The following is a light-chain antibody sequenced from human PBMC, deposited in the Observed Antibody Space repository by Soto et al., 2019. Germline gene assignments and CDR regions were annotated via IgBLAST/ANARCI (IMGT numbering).Light chain of an antibody. CDR2: TTN. CDR3: AAWDGSLNVYV. J-gene: IGLJ1*01. CDR1: SSNIGSHA. V-gene: IGLV1-44*01. Sequence: QSVLTQPPSASGTPGQRVTISCSGSSSNIGSHAVNWYRQLPGTAPKLLIYTTNQRPAGVPARFSGSKSGTSASLAISGLQSEDEADYYCAAWDGSLNVYVFGTGTKAPS.